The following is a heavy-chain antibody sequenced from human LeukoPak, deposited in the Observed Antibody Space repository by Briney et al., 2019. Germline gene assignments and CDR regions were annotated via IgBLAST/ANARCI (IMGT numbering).Heavy chain of an antibody. CDR1: GFTFSNYA. CDR2: ISGSTSSASST. J-gene: IGHJ6*03. V-gene: IGHV3-23*01. CDR3: AKASHLGLYYMDV. Sequence: GGSLRLSCVASGFTFSNYAMSWVRQAPGKGLEWVSAISGSTSSASSTYHADSVKGRFTISRDNSKNTLYLQMNSLRADDTAVYYCAKASHLGLYYMDVRGKGTTVTVSS. D-gene: IGHD3-16*01.